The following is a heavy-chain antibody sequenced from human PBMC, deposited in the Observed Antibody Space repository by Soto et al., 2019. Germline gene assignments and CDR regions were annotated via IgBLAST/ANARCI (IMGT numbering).Heavy chain of an antibody. CDR2: ISSNGGST. CDR3: AREVSTGDALDI. V-gene: IGHV3-64*01. Sequence: GGSLRLSCAASGFTFSSYAMHWVRQAPGKGLEYVSAISSNGGSTYYANSVKGRFTISRDNSKNTLYLQMGSLRAEDMAVYYCAREVSTGDALDIWGQGTMVTVSS. CDR1: GFTFSSYA. D-gene: IGHD4-17*01. J-gene: IGHJ3*02.